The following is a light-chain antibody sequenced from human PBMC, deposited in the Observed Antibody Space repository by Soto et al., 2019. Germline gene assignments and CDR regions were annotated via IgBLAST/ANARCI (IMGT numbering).Light chain of an antibody. CDR1: QSVLYSSSNKNY. CDR2: WAS. J-gene: IGKJ1*01. V-gene: IGKV4-1*01. Sequence: DIVMTQSPDSLAVSLGERATINCRSSQSVLYSSSNKNYLAWYQQKPGQPPKLLIYWASTRESGVPDRFSGSGSGTDFTRTISSLQAEDVAVYYCQQYCSSPWTFGQWTKVEIK. CDR3: QQYCSSPWT.